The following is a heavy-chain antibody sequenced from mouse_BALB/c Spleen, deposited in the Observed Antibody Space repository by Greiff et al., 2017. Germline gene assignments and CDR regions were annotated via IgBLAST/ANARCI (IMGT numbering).Heavy chain of an antibody. CDR3: ARGDYGSRVYYAMDY. CDR1: GFTFSSYA. J-gene: IGHJ4*01. D-gene: IGHD1-1*01. V-gene: IGHV5-6-5*01. CDR2: ISSGGST. Sequence: EVMLVESGGGLVKPGGSLKLSCAASGFTFSSYAMSWVRQTPEKRLEWVASISSGGSTYYPDSVKGRFTISRDNARNILYLQMSSLRSEDTAMYYCARGDYGSRVYYAMDYWGQGTSVTVSS.